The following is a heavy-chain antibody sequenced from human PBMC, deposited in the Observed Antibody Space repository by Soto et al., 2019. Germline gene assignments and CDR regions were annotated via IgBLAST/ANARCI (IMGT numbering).Heavy chain of an antibody. Sequence: QLQLQESGSGLVKPSQTLSLTCAVSGGSISSGGYSWSWIRQPPGKGLEWIGYIYHSGSTYYNPSLKSRVTISVDRSKNQFSLKLSSVTAADTAVYYCARALTTVTPHPTYYYYYGMDVWGQGTTVTVSS. V-gene: IGHV4-30-2*01. CDR1: GGSISSGGYS. D-gene: IGHD4-17*01. CDR2: IYHSGST. J-gene: IGHJ6*02. CDR3: ARALTTVTPHPTYYYYYGMDV.